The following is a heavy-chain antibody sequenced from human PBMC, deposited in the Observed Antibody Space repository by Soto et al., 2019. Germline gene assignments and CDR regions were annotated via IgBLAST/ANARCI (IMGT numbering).Heavy chain of an antibody. J-gene: IGHJ4*02. D-gene: IGHD4-4*01. V-gene: IGHV1-69*02. CDR1: GGTFSSYT. Sequence: QVQLVQSGAEVKKPGSSVKVSCKASGGTFSSYTISWVRQAPGQGLEWMGRIIPILGIANYAQKFQGRVTITADKSTSTAYMELSSLRSEDTAVYYCAKGQSPMTTVTTRLDYWGQGTLVTVSS. CDR3: AKGQSPMTTVTTRLDY. CDR2: IIPILGIA.